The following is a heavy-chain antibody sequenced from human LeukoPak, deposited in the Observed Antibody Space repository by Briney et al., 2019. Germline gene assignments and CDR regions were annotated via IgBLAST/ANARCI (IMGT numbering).Heavy chain of an antibody. CDR2: IYYSGST. CDR1: GGSISSSSYY. J-gene: IGHJ4*02. Sequence: SETLSLTCTVSGGSISSSSYYWGWIRQPPGKGLEWIGSIYYSGSTYYNPSLKSRVTISVDTSKNQFSLKLSSVTAADTAVYYCARLTFFTYYYDTSDYKGFYFDYWGQGTLVTVSS. D-gene: IGHD3-22*01. CDR3: ARLTFFTYYYDTSDYKGFYFDY. V-gene: IGHV4-39*01.